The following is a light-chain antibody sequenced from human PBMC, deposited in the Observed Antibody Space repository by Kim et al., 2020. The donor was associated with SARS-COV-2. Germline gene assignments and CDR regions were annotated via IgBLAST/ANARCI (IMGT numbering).Light chain of an antibody. Sequence: DIVMTQSPLSLPVTPGEPASISCRSSQSLLHSNGYNYLDWYLQKPGQSPQLLIYFGSNRASGVPDRFSGSGSGTDFTLRISSVEAEDVGVYYCMQALQSPFTFGPWTRVDIK. J-gene: IGKJ3*01. V-gene: IGKV2-28*01. CDR3: MQALQSPFT. CDR2: FGS. CDR1: QSLLHSNGYNY.